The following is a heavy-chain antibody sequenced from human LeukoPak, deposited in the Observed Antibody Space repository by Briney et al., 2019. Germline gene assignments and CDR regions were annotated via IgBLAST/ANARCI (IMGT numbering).Heavy chain of an antibody. Sequence: PSETLSLTCNVSGGSISSGGYYWSWIRQHPGKGLEWIGYIYYSGSTYYNPSLKSRVTISVDTSKNQFSLKLSSVTAADTAVYYCAREIARWRGVANYFDYWGQGTLVTVSS. D-gene: IGHD3-10*01. V-gene: IGHV4-31*03. J-gene: IGHJ4*02. CDR2: IYYSGST. CDR3: AREIARWRGVANYFDY. CDR1: GGSISSGGYY.